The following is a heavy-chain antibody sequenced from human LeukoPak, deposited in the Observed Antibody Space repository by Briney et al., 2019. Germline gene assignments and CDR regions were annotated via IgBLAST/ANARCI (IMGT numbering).Heavy chain of an antibody. CDR2: ILSDGSKE. CDR3: AKTSRGDDSSGYYYPG. D-gene: IGHD3-22*01. J-gene: IGHJ4*02. V-gene: IGHV3-30*04. Sequence: GGSLRLSCAASGFTFSSYAMSWVRQAPGKGLEWVAVILSDGSKEFYTDSVKGRFTISRDNSKNTLYLQMNSLRAEDTAVYYCAKTSRGDDSSGYYYPGWGQGTLVTVSS. CDR1: GFTFSSYA.